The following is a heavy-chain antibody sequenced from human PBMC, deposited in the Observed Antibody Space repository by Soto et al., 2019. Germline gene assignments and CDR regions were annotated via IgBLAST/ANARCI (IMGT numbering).Heavy chain of an antibody. J-gene: IGHJ4*02. Sequence: QLQLQESGSGLVKPSQTLCLSCAVSGVSISSAAYSWTWIRQPPGKGLEWIGYIYHSGSTYYNPSLKSRVTISVDRSKNQFSLKLTSVTAADTAAYYCARDSYDSSDYYASLGYWGQVTLVTVSS. V-gene: IGHV4-30-2*01. D-gene: IGHD3-22*01. CDR3: ARDSYDSSDYYASLGY. CDR1: GVSISSAAYS. CDR2: IYHSGST.